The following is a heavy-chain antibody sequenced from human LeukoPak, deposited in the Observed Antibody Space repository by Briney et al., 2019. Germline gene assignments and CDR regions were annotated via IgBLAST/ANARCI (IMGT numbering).Heavy chain of an antibody. D-gene: IGHD6-13*01. J-gene: IGHJ4*02. CDR2: IYSSGST. V-gene: IGHV4-59*08. CDR1: GGSISSYY. Sequence: SETLSLTCTVSGGSISSYYWSWIRRPPGKGLEWIGYIYSSGSTNYNPSLKSRVTISVDTSKNQFSLRLSSVTAADTAVYYCARNSGHSSNWGYWGQGTLVTVSS. CDR3: ARNSGHSSNWGY.